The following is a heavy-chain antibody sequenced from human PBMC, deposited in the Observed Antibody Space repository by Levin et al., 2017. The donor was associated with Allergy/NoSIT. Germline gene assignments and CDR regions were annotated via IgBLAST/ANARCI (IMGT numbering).Heavy chain of an antibody. D-gene: IGHD3-10*01. CDR2: IIPALGIE. Sequence: AASVKVSCKPSGGTFSSDAINWVRQAPGQGLEWMGRIIPALGIENYAQKFRARVTLTADKSTNTGYMQLSRLRPEDTAVYYCARGFRQSGRRDGSGNYPLRPSYGMDVWGQGTTVTVSS. V-gene: IGHV1-69*04. CDR3: ARGFRQSGRRDGSGNYPLRPSYGMDV. J-gene: IGHJ6*02. CDR1: GGTFSSDA.